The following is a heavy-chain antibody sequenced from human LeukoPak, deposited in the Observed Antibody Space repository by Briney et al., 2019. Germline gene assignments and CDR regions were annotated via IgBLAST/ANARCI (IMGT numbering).Heavy chain of an antibody. CDR1: GFTFSSYG. CDR3: ARGPWSAARYNGMDV. Sequence: GGSLRLSCAASGFTFSSYGMSWVRQAPGKGLEWVSAISNSGGSTPYADSVKGRFTIPRDNSKNTLYLQMNSLRGEDTAVYYCARGPWSAARYNGMDVWGQGTTVTVSS. CDR2: ISNSGGST. D-gene: IGHD6-6*01. J-gene: IGHJ6*02. V-gene: IGHV3-23*01.